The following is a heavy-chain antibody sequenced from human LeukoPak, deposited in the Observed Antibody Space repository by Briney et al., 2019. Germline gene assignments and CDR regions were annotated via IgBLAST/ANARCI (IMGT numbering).Heavy chain of an antibody. CDR2: ISGSGGST. D-gene: IGHD3-9*01. CDR1: GFTFSSYA. Sequence: GGSLRLSCAASGFTFSSYAMSWVRQAPGKGLEWVSAISGSGGSTYYADSVKGRFTISRDNSKNTLYLQMNSLRAEDTAVYYCAKIRYYDISTGYYRQGYFDYWGQGTLVTVSS. V-gene: IGHV3-23*01. CDR3: AKIRYYDISTGYYRQGYFDY. J-gene: IGHJ4*02.